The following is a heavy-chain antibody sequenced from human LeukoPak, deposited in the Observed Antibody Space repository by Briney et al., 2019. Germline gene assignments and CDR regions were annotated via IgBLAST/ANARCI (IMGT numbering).Heavy chain of an antibody. Sequence: SETLSLTCAVYGGSFSGYYWSWIRQPPGKGLEWIGEINHSGSTNYNPSLKSRVTISVDMSKNQFSLKLSSVTAADTAVYYCARGRWNPYYYYYMDVWGKGTTVTVSS. CDR2: INHSGST. CDR1: GGSFSGYY. V-gene: IGHV4-34*01. D-gene: IGHD1-1*01. CDR3: ARGRWNPYYYYYMDV. J-gene: IGHJ6*03.